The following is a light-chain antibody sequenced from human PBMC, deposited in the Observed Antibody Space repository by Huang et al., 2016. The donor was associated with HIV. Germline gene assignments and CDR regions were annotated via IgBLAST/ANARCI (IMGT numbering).Light chain of an antibody. CDR2: DTS. CDR1: QSVSSY. J-gene: IGKJ2*01. V-gene: IGKV3-11*01. CDR3: QQHSNWPL. Sequence: ELVLTQPPATLSLSPGQRATLSCRASQSVSSYLAWYQQKPGQAPRLIIYDTSKRATGVPARFSGSGSGTDFTLTINRLEPEDFAVYYCQQHSNWPLLGQGTKLEI.